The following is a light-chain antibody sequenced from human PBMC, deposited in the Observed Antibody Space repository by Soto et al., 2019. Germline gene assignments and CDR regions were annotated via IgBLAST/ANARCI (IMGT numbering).Light chain of an antibody. Sequence: DIHLTQSPSSLSAAVGDRVTITCRASQAILTYLNWLQQKAGKAPEVLIYGASGLRSGVPSRFTGSGSATDFTLTITSLQREDAGQYFCQQTFYPDVPFGGGTKV. CDR3: QQTFYPDVP. CDR1: QAILTY. CDR2: GAS. V-gene: IGKV1-39*01. J-gene: IGKJ4*01.